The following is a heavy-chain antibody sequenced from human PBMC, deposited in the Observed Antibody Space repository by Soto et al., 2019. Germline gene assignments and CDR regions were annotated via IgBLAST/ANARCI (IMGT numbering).Heavy chain of an antibody. J-gene: IGHJ6*02. V-gene: IGHV3-7*03. CDR1: GFTFSSDW. Sequence: EVQLVESGGGLVQPGGSLRLSCAASGFTFSSDWMSWVRQAPGKGLEWVANMKQDGIEKYYGDSVKGRFTITRHNAKNSLYLKKNSLRAEDTAVYHCGRNPPMTRGNGMDVWGQGTMVTVSS. CDR2: MKQDGIEK. CDR3: GRNPPMTRGNGMDV.